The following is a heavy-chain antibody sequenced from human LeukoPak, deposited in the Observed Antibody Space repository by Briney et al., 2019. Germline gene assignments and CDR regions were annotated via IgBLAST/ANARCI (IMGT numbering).Heavy chain of an antibody. D-gene: IGHD3-9*01. CDR1: GYTFTGYY. J-gene: IGHJ6*02. Sequence: ASVTVSFTASGYTFTGYYMHWVRQAPGQGLEWMGWINPNSGGTNYAQKFQGRVTMTRDTSISTAYMELSRLRSDDTAVYYCARDTYDILTGYYYGMDVWGQGTTVTVS. CDR3: ARDTYDILTGYYYGMDV. V-gene: IGHV1-2*02. CDR2: INPNSGGT.